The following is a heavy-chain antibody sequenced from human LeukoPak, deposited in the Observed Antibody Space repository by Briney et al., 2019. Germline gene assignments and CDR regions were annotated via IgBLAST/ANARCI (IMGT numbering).Heavy chain of an antibody. V-gene: IGHV4-59*01. CDR3: ARVFRGAVTSNWFDP. CDR2: ISSSGTS. D-gene: IGHD3-3*01. Sequence: SETLSLTCTVSGDSISDFSWPWIRQTPGKGLEWIGFISSSGTSHYSPSLESRVTFSLDTSKSQFSLSLKSVTATDTAVYYCARVFRGAVTSNWFDPWGQGILVTVSS. J-gene: IGHJ5*02. CDR1: GDSISDFS.